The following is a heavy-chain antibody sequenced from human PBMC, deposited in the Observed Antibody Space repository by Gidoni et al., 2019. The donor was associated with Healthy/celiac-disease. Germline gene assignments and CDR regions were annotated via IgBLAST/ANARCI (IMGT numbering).Heavy chain of an antibody. D-gene: IGHD4-4*01. CDR2: IRSSGSTI. CDR3: ASSTVTTYYYYGMDV. CDR1: VYTPSDDY. V-gene: IGHV3-11*01. Sequence: QVQLVESGGGLVKPGGALRPYCAAHVYTPSDDYMCWIRQAPGKGPEWVSYIRSSGSTIYYADAVKGRFTISRDNAKNSLYLQMNSLRAEDTAVYYCASSTVTTYYYYGMDVWGQGTTVTVSS. J-gene: IGHJ6*02.